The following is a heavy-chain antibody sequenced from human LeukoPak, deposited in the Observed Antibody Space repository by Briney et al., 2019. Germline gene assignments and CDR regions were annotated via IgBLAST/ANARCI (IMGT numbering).Heavy chain of an antibody. J-gene: IGHJ5*02. CDR3: ARLARKPSAVTAIRGGGWFDP. V-gene: IGHV4-38-2*02. CDR2: IYHSGST. D-gene: IGHD2-21*02. Sequence: SETLSLTCTVSGYSISSGYYWGWIRQPPGKGLERIGSIYHSGSTYYNPSLKSRVTISVDTSKKQFSLKLSSVTAADTAVYYCARLARKPSAVTAIRGGGWFDPWGQGTLVTVSS. CDR1: GYSISSGYY.